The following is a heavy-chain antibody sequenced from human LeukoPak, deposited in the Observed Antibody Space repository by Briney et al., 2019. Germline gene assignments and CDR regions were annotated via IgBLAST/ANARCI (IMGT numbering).Heavy chain of an antibody. CDR3: AKSWGTLLWFGELLPFDY. Sequence: GGSLRLSCAASGFTFRSYAISGGRRAPGPGWARVSPLSGSGGSTYYADSVKGRFTISRDNSKNTLYLQMNSLRAEDTAVYYCAKSWGTLLWFGELLPFDYWGQGTLVTVSS. V-gene: IGHV3-23*01. CDR1: GFTFRSYA. CDR2: LSGSGGST. J-gene: IGHJ4*02. D-gene: IGHD3-10*01.